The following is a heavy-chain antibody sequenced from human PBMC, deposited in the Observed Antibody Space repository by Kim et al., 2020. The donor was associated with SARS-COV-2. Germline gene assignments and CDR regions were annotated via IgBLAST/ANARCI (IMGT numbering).Heavy chain of an antibody. CDR1: GFTFSDYY. CDR3: ARVLVGTSPAVYFDY. Sequence: GGSLRLSCAASGFTFSDYYMSWIRQAPGKGLEWVSYISSSGSTIYYADSVKGRFTISRDNAKNSLYLQMNSLRAEDTAVYYCARVLVGTSPAVYFDYWGQGTLVTVSS. J-gene: IGHJ4*02. V-gene: IGHV3-11*04. CDR2: ISSSGSTI. D-gene: IGHD5-12*01.